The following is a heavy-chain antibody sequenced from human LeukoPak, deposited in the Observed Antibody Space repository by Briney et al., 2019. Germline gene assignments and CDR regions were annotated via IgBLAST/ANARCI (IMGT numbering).Heavy chain of an antibody. V-gene: IGHV4-30-4*01. Sequence: PSETLSLTCTVSGGSISSGDYYWSWIRQPPGKGLEWIGYIYYSGSTYYNPSLKSRVTISVDTSKNQFSLKLSSVTAADTAVYYCASRPNTDPDAYYFDYWGQGTLVTVSS. CDR1: GGSISSGDYY. CDR2: IYYSGST. CDR3: ASRPNTDPDAYYFDY. J-gene: IGHJ4*02.